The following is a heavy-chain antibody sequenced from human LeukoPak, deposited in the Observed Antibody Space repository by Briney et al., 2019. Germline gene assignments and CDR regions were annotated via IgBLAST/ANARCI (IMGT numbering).Heavy chain of an antibody. CDR1: GFTVSGTH. CDR3: AKDEATSGGGLAS. Sequence: GGSLRLSCAASGFTVSGTHMSWVRQFPGKGLEWVSAMYTGGTTYYADSVQGRFTISRDNSKNTLYLQMNSLRAEDTAVYYCAKDEATSGGGLASWGQGTLVTVSS. J-gene: IGHJ5*01. D-gene: IGHD3-16*01. CDR2: MYTGGTT. V-gene: IGHV3-53*01.